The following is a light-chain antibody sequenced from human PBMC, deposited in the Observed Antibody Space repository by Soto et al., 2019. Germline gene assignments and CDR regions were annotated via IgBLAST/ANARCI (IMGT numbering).Light chain of an antibody. CDR1: SSDVGGYNS. CDR2: EVS. CDR3: SSYTTSSTLLYV. V-gene: IGLV2-14*01. Sequence: QSVLTQPASVSGAPGQSITISCTGTSSDVGGYNSVAWYQQHPGKAPKLMIYEVSNRPSGVSNRFSGSKSGNTASLTICGLQGEDEADYYCSSYTTSSTLLYVFGTGTKLTVL. J-gene: IGLJ1*01.